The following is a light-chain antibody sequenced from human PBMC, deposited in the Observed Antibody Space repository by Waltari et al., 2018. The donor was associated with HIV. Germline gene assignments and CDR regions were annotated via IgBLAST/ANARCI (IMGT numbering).Light chain of an antibody. Sequence: SYVLTQPPSVSVAPGQTARITCGGNNIGSTSVHWYQQKPGQAPVMVVYDDTERPSGIPERCSGSNSGNTATLTISRVEAGDEADYYCQVWDNSNDVVVFGGGTKLTVL. V-gene: IGLV3-21*02. CDR3: QVWDNSNDVVV. CDR2: DDT. CDR1: NIGSTS. J-gene: IGLJ2*01.